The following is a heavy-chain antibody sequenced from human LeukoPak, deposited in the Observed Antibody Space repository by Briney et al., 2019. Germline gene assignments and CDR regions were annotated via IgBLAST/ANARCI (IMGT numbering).Heavy chain of an antibody. CDR2: ISSSSSYI. Sequence: PGGSLRLSCAASGFTFSSYSMNWVRQAPGKGLEWVASISSSSSYIYYADSVKGRFTISRDNAKNSLYLQMNSLRAEDTAVYYCVRAPSRYCSGGSCYGNAWGQRTLVTVFS. CDR1: GFTFSSYS. CDR3: VRAPSRYCSGGSCYGNA. D-gene: IGHD2-15*01. V-gene: IGHV3-21*01. J-gene: IGHJ4*02.